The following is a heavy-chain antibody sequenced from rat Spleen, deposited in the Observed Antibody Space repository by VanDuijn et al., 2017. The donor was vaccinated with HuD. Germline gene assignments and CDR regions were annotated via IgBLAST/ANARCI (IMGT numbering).Heavy chain of an antibody. J-gene: IGHJ2*01. V-gene: IGHV2-6*01. CDR3: ASWGA. CDR2: ISTGGST. CDR1: GFSLTSYN. D-gene: IGHD4-6*01. Sequence: QVQLKESGPGLVQPSQTLSLTCTVAGFSLTSYNVHWVRQPPGKGLEWIAAISTGGSTYYNSVLKSRLSISRDTSKSQVFLKMNSLQTEDTAMYFCASWGAWGQGVMVTVSS.